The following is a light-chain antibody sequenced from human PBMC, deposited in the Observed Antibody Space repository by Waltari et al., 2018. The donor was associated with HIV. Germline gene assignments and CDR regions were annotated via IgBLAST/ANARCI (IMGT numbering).Light chain of an antibody. CDR3: AAWDDSLSGSYV. V-gene: IGLV1-47*01. J-gene: IGLJ1*01. CDR1: SYNIGRNF. Sequence: QSVLTQPPSASGTPGQRVIVSCSRSSYNIGRNFVSWHQHLPGTAPKVLIFRDNPRPSGVPDRFSGSKSGASASLAISGLRSEDEADYYCAAWDDSLSGSYVFGPGTKVTVL. CDR2: RDN.